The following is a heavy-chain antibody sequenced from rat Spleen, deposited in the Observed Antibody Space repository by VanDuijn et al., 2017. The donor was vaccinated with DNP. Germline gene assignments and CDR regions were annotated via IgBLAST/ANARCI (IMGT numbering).Heavy chain of an antibody. Sequence: EVQLVESGGGLVQPGRSLKLSCVASGFTFNNYWMTWIRQVPGKGLVWVASIKTVGVNPQYQDSVKGRFTISRDNTKNTQYLQMDSLRSEDTAIYYCARKNYYYSGDSLDVWGQGTSVTVSS. D-gene: IGHD1-1*01. CDR3: ARKNYYYSGDSLDV. CDR1: GFTFNNYW. J-gene: IGHJ4*01. CDR2: IKTVGVNP. V-gene: IGHV5S13*01.